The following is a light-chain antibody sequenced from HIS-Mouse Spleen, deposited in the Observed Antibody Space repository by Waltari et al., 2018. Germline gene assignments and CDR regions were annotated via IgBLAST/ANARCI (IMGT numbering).Light chain of an antibody. CDR2: ASS. CDR1: QGISSY. J-gene: IGKJ1*01. CDR3: QRLNSYPPT. Sequence: DIQLTQSPSFLSASVGDRVTITCRASQGISSYLAWYQQKPWKAPKLLIYASSTLQSGVPSRFSGSGSGTEFTLTISSLQPEDFATYYCQRLNSYPPTFGQGTKVEIK. V-gene: IGKV1-9*01.